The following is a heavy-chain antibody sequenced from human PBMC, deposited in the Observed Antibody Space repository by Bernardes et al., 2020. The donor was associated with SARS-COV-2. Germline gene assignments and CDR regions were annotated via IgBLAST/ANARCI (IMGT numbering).Heavy chain of an antibody. Sequence: SFPSSCYPFLSYGISWVRQAPGQGLEWMGWVSVYSGKTTYGQKVQGRVTMTTDTSTTTAYMELRSLRSDDTAIYYCARDPYNYGMDVWGQGTTVTVSS. CDR3: ARDPYNYGMDV. D-gene: IGHD1-1*01. J-gene: IGHJ6*02. CDR2: VSVYSGKT. V-gene: IGHV1-18*01. CDR1: CYPFLSYG.